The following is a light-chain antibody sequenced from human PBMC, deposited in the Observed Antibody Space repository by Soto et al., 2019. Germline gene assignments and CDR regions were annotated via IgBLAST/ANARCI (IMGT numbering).Light chain of an antibody. CDR2: GAS. CDR1: QSVNSD. V-gene: IGKV3-15*01. CDR3: QQYNKWPLT. J-gene: IGKJ4*01. Sequence: EIVMTQSPATLSVSPGERATLSCRASQSVNSDLAWYQQKPGQAPRLLIYGASTRATGIPGRFSGSGSGTEFTLTISSLQSADFAVYYCQQYNKWPLTFGGGTKVDVK.